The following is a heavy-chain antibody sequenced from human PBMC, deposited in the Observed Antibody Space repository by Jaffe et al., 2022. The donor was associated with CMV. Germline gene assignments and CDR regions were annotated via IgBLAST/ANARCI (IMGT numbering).Heavy chain of an antibody. CDR3: ARGPWEGGFLTGYYEDF. CDR2: IIPVFGTV. V-gene: IGHV1-69*01. D-gene: IGHD3-9*01. J-gene: IGHJ4*02. Sequence: QVQLVQSGAEVKKPGSTVKVSCKASGGSINSYAISWVRQAPGQGLEWTGGIIPVFGTVNYAQKFQGRVTITADESTNTVYMELTSLRSEDTAVYYCARGPWEGGFLTGYYEDFWGQGTLVTVSS. CDR1: GGSINSYA.